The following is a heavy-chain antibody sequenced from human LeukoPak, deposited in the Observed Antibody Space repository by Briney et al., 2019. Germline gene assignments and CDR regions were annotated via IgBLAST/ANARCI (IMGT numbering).Heavy chain of an antibody. CDR1: GFIFSSFS. CDR2: ISSSTSTI. J-gene: IGHJ4*02. D-gene: IGHD1-26*01. CDR3: ARSRSGSYFDY. V-gene: IGHV3-48*01. Sequence: GESLKISCAASGFIFSSFSMNWVRQAPGKGLEWVSYISSSTSTIHYVDSVKGRFTISRDNAKNSLYLQMNSPRAEDTAVYYCARSRSGSYFDYWGQGTLVTVSS.